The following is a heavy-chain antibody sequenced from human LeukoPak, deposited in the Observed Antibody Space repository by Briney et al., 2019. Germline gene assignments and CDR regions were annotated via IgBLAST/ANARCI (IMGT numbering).Heavy chain of an antibody. D-gene: IGHD2-2*01. CDR1: GVSIRSHY. CDR3: ARGCRGCSSTSCPLCN. CDR2: IYYSGST. J-gene: IGHJ4*02. Sequence: PSETLSLTCTVSGVSIRSHYWSWIRQPPGKGLEWIGYIYYSGSTNYNPSLKSRVTISVDTSKNQFSLKLSSVTAADTAVYYCARGCRGCSSTSCPLCNWGQGTLVTVSS. V-gene: IGHV4-59*11.